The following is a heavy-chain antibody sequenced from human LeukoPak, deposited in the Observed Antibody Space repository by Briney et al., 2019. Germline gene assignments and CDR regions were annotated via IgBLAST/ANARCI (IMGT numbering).Heavy chain of an antibody. CDR1: GYTFTVHY. CDR3: AREYCTNGVCYKAHDY. J-gene: IGHJ4*02. V-gene: IGHV1-2*02. Sequence: VASVKVSCKASGYTFTVHYMHWVRQAPGQGLEWMGWINPNSGGTNYAQKFQGRVTMTSNTSISTAYMELSSLRSDDAAVYFCAREYCTNGVCYKAHDYWGQGTLVTVSS. D-gene: IGHD2-8*01. CDR2: INPNSGGT.